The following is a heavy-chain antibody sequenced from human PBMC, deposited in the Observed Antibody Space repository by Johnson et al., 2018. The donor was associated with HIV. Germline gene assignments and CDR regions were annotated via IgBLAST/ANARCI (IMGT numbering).Heavy chain of an antibody. J-gene: IGHJ3*02. CDR3: AKAFCPGCDAFDI. D-gene: IGHD3-3*02. V-gene: IGHV3-33*08. CDR1: GFTFSSYG. Sequence: QVQLVESGGGLVQPGGSLRLSCAASGFTFSSYGMHWVRQAPGKGLEWVAVIWYDGSNKYYADSVKGRFTISRDNSKNTLYLQMNSLRTEDSGVYYCAKAFCPGCDAFDIWGQGTMVTVSS. CDR2: IWYDGSNK.